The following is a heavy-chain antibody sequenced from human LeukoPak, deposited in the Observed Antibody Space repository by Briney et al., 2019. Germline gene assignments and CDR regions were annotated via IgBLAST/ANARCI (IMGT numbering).Heavy chain of an antibody. D-gene: IGHD3-22*01. CDR1: GFTVSSNY. CDR3: AREGMIVVVITGNYYYYYYMDV. J-gene: IGHJ6*03. V-gene: IGHV3-53*05. Sequence: GGSLRLSCAASGFTVSSNYMSWVRQAPGKGLEWVSVIYSGGSTYFADSVKGRFTISRDNSKNTLCLQMNSLRAEDTAVYYCAREGMIVVVITGNYYYYYYMDVWGKGTTVTVSS. CDR2: IYSGGST.